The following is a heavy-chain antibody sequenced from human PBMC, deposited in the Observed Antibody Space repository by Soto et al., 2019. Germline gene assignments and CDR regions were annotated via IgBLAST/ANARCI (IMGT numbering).Heavy chain of an antibody. V-gene: IGHV3-30*18. J-gene: IGHJ5*02. CDR1: GFAFRSYG. CDR2: IKSDGTEQ. D-gene: IGHD3-3*01. Sequence: QVKLVESGGRVVQPGKSLRLSCAASGFAFRSYGMHWVRQAPGKGLEWVAVIKSDGTEQSYADSVVGRFFISRDNRRNTIFLQMSNVRPGDTAVYYCVKPRSSLEWPPFDPWGQGTLVTVSS. CDR3: VKPRSSLEWPPFDP.